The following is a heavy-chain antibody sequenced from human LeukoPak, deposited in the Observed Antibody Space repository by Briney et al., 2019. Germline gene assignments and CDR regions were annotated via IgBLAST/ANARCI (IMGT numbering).Heavy chain of an antibody. CDR3: ARSLVVPAAMWYYYYGMDV. CDR1: GGSISSGSYY. V-gene: IGHV4-61*02. D-gene: IGHD2-2*01. Sequence: PSQTLSLTCTVSGGSISSGSYYWSWIRQPAGKGLEWIGRIYTSGSTNYNPSLKSRVTISVDTSKSQFSLKLSSVTAADTAVYYCARSLVVPAAMWYYYYGMDVWGQGTTVTVSS. CDR2: IYTSGST. J-gene: IGHJ6*02.